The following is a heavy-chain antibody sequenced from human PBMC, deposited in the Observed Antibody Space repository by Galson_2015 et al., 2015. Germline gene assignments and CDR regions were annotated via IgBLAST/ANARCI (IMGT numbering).Heavy chain of an antibody. CDR1: GFTFSKYW. D-gene: IGHD2-2*02. CDR3: AKVPASIKRIYFDY. V-gene: IGHV3-7*03. J-gene: IGHJ4*01. CDR2: IKQDGSDT. Sequence: SLRLSCAASGFTFSKYWMLWVRQAPGKGPEWVATIKQDGSDTYYGDSMRGRFTISRDNAKNSVYLQMNSLHAEDTAVYYCAKVPASIKRIYFDYW.